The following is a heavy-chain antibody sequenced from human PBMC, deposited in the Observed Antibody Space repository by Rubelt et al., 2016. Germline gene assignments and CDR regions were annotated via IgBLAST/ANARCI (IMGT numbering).Heavy chain of an antibody. CDR2: ISVNSGDT. Sequence: QVQLVQSGAEVKKSGASVKVSCKASGYTFSKYGISWVRQAPGQGLEWMGWISVNSGDTKYAQKLQGRGTMTTATSTSTAYMGLTSLRSDDTAVYSCARATNWNYAFDIWGQGTMVTVSS. CDR1: GYTFSKYG. D-gene: IGHD1-7*01. V-gene: IGHV1-18*01. CDR3: ARATNWNYAFDI. J-gene: IGHJ3*02.